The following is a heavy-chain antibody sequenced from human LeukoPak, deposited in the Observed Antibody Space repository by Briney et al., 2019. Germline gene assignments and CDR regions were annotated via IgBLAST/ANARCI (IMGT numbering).Heavy chain of an antibody. V-gene: IGHV1-69*05. D-gene: IGHD6-13*01. Sequence: SVRVSCKASGGTFSSYAISWVRQAPGQGLEWMGGIIPIFGTANYAQKFQGRVTITTDESTSTAYMELSSLRSEDTAVYYCARAVIGAAAAGEYFQHWGQGTLVTVSS. CDR2: IIPIFGTA. J-gene: IGHJ1*01. CDR3: ARAVIGAAAAGEYFQH. CDR1: GGTFSSYA.